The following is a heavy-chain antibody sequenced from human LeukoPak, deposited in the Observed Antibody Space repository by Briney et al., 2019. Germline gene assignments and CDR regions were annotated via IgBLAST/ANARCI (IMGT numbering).Heavy chain of an antibody. CDR1: GGSISSGGYY. J-gene: IGHJ4*02. Sequence: SQTLSLTCTVSGGSISSGGYYWSWIRLHPGKGLERIGYIYYSGNTYYNPSLKSRVTISVDTSKNQFSLKLSSVTAADTAVYYCASFPLYYYGSGSHDYWGQGTLVTVSS. D-gene: IGHD3-10*01. CDR3: ASFPLYYYGSGSHDY. V-gene: IGHV4-31*03. CDR2: IYYSGNT.